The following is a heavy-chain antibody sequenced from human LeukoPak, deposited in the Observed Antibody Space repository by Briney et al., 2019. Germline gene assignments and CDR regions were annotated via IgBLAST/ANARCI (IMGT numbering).Heavy chain of an antibody. D-gene: IGHD2-2*01. CDR3: ASLGYCSSTSCYDARTNWFDP. Sequence: SETLSLTCAVYGGSFSGCYWSWIRQPPGKGLEWIGEINHSGSTNYNPSLTSRVTISVDTSKNQFSLKLSSVTAADTAVYYCASLGYCSSTSCYDARTNWFDPWGQGTLVTVSS. CDR1: GGSFSGCY. CDR2: INHSGST. V-gene: IGHV4-34*01. J-gene: IGHJ5*02.